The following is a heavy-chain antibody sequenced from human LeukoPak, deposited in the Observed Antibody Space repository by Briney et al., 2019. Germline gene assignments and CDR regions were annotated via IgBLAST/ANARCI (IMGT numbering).Heavy chain of an antibody. D-gene: IGHD2/OR15-2a*01. CDR1: GASVTNGLYY. V-gene: IGHV4-61*01. J-gene: IGHJ6*03. CDR3: ARRVYDYYYYMDV. CDR2: IDYRGNT. Sequence: SETLSLTCTVSGASVTNGLYYWSWIRQTPGKGLEWIGYIDYRGNTKYNPSLQSRAFIFVDTSESQFSLRLSSVTAADTAVYYCARRVYDYYYYMDVWGSGTTVTVSS.